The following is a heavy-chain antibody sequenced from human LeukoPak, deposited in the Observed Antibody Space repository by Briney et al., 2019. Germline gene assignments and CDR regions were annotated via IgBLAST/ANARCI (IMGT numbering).Heavy chain of an antibody. CDR2: INPNSGGT. D-gene: IGHD3-3*01. Sequence: ASVKVSCKASGYTFTGYYMHWVRQAPGQGLEWMGWINPNSGGTNYAQKFQGRVTMTRDTSISTAYMELSRLRSDDTAVYYCARVPSYENWYFDLWGRGTLVTVSS. CDR1: GYTFTGYY. CDR3: ARVPSYENWYFDL. V-gene: IGHV1-2*02. J-gene: IGHJ2*01.